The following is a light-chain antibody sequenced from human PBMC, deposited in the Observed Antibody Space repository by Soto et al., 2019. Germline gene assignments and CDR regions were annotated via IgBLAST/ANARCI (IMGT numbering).Light chain of an antibody. Sequence: EMVLTQSPGTLSLSPGERATLSCRASQSVSSTYLAWYQQKPGQAPRLLIYDASRRATGIPDRFSGSGSGTDFTLTISRLEPEDFAVYYCQHYGSSPGLFTFGPGTKVDIK. CDR1: QSVSSTY. CDR2: DAS. CDR3: QHYGSSPGLFT. V-gene: IGKV3-20*01. J-gene: IGKJ3*01.